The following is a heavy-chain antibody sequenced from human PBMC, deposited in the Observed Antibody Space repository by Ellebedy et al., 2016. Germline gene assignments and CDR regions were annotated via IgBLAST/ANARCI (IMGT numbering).Heavy chain of an antibody. CDR3: ARAYIYSSRGWFDP. CDR2: INHSGST. D-gene: IGHD6-13*01. J-gene: IGHJ5*02. CDR1: GGSFSGYY. Sequence: SETLSLTCAVYGGSFSGYYWSWIRQPPGKGLEWIGEINHSGSTNYNPSLKSRVTISVDKSKNQFSLKLSSVTAADTAVYYCARAYIYSSRGWFDPWGQGTLVTVSS. V-gene: IGHV4-34*01.